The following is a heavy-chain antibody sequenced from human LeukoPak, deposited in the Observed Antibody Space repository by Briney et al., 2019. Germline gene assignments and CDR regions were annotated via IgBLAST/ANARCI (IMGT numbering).Heavy chain of an antibody. D-gene: IGHD1-14*01. J-gene: IGHJ4*02. CDR3: ARGSKPAITLSFDY. CDR2: ISSSSSTI. V-gene: IGHV3-48*04. Sequence: GGSLRLSCAAPGFTFSSYSMNWVRQAPGKGLEWVSYISSSSSTIYYADSVKGRFTISRDNAKNSLYLQMNSLRAEDTAVYYCARGSKPAITLSFDYWGQGTLVTVSS. CDR1: GFTFSSYS.